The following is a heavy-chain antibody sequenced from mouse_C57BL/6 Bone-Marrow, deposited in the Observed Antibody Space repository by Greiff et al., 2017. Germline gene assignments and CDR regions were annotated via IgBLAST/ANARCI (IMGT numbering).Heavy chain of an antibody. V-gene: IGHV14-1*01. CDR2: IDPEDGDP. CDR3: TDGDYWYIDV. CDR1: GFNIKDYY. J-gene: IGHJ1*03. D-gene: IGHD2-13*01. Sequence: VQLQQSGAELVRPGASVKLSCTASGFNIKDYYMHWVKQRPEQGLEWIGRIDPEDGDPEYAPKFPGKATMTADTSSNTASLQLSSLTSEDTAVYYCTDGDYWYIDVWGTGTTVTVSS.